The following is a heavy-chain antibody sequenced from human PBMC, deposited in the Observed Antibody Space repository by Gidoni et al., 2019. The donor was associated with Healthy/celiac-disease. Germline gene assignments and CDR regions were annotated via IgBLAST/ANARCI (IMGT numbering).Heavy chain of an antibody. CDR2: IWYDGSNK. D-gene: IGHD2-2*02. CDR1: GFTFSSYG. Sequence: QVQLLESGGVVVQPGRFLRLSCAASGFTFSSYGMHGSPQAPGKGLEWVAVIWYDGSNKYYADSVKGRFTISRDNSKNTLYLQMNSLRAEDTAVYYCARLGYCSSTSCYNYYYYYGMDVWGQGTTVTVSS. CDR3: ARLGYCSSTSCYNYYYYYGMDV. J-gene: IGHJ6*02. V-gene: IGHV3-33*01.